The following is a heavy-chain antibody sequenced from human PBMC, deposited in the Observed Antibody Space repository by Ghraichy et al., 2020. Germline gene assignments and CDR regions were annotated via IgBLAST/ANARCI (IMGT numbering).Heavy chain of an antibody. CDR3: ARERDPGDWYFDL. CDR1: GFTFSSYA. D-gene: IGHD3-10*01. Sequence: GGSLRLSCAASGFTFSSYAMHWVRQAPGKGLEWVAVISYDGSNKYYADSVKGRFTISRDNSKNTLYLQMNSLRAEDTAVYYCARERDPGDWYFDLWGRGTLVTVSS. J-gene: IGHJ2*01. V-gene: IGHV3-30-3*01. CDR2: ISYDGSNK.